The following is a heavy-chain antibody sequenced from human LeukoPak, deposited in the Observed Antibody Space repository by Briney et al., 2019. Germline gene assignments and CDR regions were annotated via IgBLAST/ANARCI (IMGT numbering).Heavy chain of an antibody. CDR1: GFAFTAYW. V-gene: IGHV3-7*01. D-gene: IGHD3-3*01. CDR2: INQDGSVK. CDR3: TRDFVF. Sequence: GGSLRLSCAASGFAFTAYWMDWVRQARGKGLEWVGNINQDGSVKHYVDSVRGRFTVSSDNDRNSVYLKMSALRVEDTAVYYCTRDFVFWGQGSLVTASS. J-gene: IGHJ4*02.